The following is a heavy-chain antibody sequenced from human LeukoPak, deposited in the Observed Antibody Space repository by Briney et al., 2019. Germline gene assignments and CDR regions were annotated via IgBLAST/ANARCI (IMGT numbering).Heavy chain of an antibody. Sequence: PSETLSLTCTVSGGSISSSSYYWSWIRQPPGKGLEWIGSIYYTGNTYYNPSLKSRVTISVDTSKNDFSLKVSSVTAADTAVYYCARDSGYDSQPLDYWGQGTLVTVSS. V-gene: IGHV4-39*07. CDR2: IYYTGNT. J-gene: IGHJ4*02. CDR1: GGSISSSSYY. D-gene: IGHD5-12*01. CDR3: ARDSGYDSQPLDY.